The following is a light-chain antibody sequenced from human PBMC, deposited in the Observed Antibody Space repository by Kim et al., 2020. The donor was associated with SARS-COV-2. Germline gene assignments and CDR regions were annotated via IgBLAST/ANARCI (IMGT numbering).Light chain of an antibody. J-gene: IGKJ2*01. CDR1: QSVSTY. Sequence: TLSLSPGERATLSCRASQSVSTYLAWYQQNPGQAPRLLIYDASNRATGIPARFSGSGSGTDFTLTISSLEPEDFAVYYCQQRSDYTFGQGTKLEI. V-gene: IGKV3-11*01. CDR2: DAS. CDR3: QQRSDYT.